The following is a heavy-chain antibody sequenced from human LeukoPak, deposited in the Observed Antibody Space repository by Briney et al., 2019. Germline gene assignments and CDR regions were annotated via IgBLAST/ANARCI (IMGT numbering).Heavy chain of an antibody. V-gene: IGHV3-23*01. CDR2: ISGSGGST. Sequence: GGSLRLSCAASGFTFSSYAMSWVRQAPGKGLEWVSAISGSGGSTYYADSVKGRFTISRDNSKNTLYLQMNSLRAEDTAVYYCAKDYVGSRVHYDFWSGSFDYWGQGTLVTVSS. CDR3: AKDYVGSRVHYDFWSGSFDY. J-gene: IGHJ4*02. CDR1: GFTFSSYA. D-gene: IGHD3-3*01.